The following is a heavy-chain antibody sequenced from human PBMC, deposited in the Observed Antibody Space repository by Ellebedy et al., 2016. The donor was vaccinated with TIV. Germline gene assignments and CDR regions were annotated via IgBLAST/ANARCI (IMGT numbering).Heavy chain of an antibody. CDR2: ISYDGSNK. Sequence: GESLKISXAASGFTFSSYGMHWVRQAPGKGLEWVAVISYDGSNKYYADSVKGRFTISRDNSKNTLYLQMNSLRAEDTAVYYCARRNYYDSSGYYDYWGQGTLVTVSS. V-gene: IGHV3-30*03. CDR3: ARRNYYDSSGYYDY. CDR1: GFTFSSYG. D-gene: IGHD3-22*01. J-gene: IGHJ4*02.